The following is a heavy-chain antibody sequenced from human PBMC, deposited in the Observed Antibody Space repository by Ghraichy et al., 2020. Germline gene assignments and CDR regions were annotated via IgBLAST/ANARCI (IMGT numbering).Heavy chain of an antibody. CDR2: ISWNSGSI. CDR1: GFTFDDYA. Sequence: GGSLRLSCAASGFTFDDYAMHWVRQAPGKGLEWVSGISWNSGSIGYADSVKGRFTISRDNAKNSLYLQMNSLRAEDTALYYCAKVGSSSDNGMDVWGQGTTVTVSS. V-gene: IGHV3-9*01. D-gene: IGHD6-6*01. CDR3: AKVGSSSDNGMDV. J-gene: IGHJ6*02.